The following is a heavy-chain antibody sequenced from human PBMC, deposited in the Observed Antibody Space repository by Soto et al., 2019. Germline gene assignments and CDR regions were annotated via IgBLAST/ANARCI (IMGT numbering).Heavy chain of an antibody. CDR1: GYTFTSYG. J-gene: IGHJ5*02. V-gene: IGHV1-18*04. CDR3: ATDTSDFWSCVRHRDP. CDR2: ISAYNGNT. D-gene: IGHD3-3*01. Sequence: ASVNVSCKASGYTFTSYGISWVRQAPGQGLEWMGGISAYNGNTNYAQKLQGRVTMTTDTCTSTAYMELSSVRSNDTAVYYCATDTSDFWSCVRHRDPWGKGRMVTGSS.